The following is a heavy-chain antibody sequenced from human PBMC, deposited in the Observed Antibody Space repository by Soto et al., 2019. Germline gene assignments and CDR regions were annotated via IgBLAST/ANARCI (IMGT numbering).Heavy chain of an antibody. D-gene: IGHD1-7*01. V-gene: IGHV4-4*02. CDR3: AGRSRTIE. J-gene: IGHJ4*02. CDR1: GGSISSSAW. CDR2: IHHSGST. Sequence: SETLSLTCAVSGGSISSSAWWSWVRQPPGKGLEWIGEIHHSGSTNYDPSLKSRITISVDRSKNQFSLELTSVTAADTAVFYCAGRSRTIEWGQGTQVTVSS.